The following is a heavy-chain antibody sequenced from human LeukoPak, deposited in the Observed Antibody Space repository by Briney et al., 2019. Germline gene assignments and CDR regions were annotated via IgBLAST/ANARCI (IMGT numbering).Heavy chain of an antibody. CDR1: GYTFTSYD. V-gene: IGHV1-8*01. CDR3: ASVGATVVTYYYYYMDV. CDR2: MNPNSGNT. D-gene: IGHD4-23*01. J-gene: IGHJ6*03. Sequence: ASVKVSCKASGYTFTSYDINWVRQATGQGLEWMGWMNPNSGNTGYAQKFQGRVTMTRNTSISTAYMELSSLRSEDTAAYYCASVGATVVTYYYYYMDVWGKGTTVTVSS.